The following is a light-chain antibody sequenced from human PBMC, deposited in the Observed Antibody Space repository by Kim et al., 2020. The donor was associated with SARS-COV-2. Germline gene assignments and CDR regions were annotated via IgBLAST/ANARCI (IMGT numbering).Light chain of an antibody. J-gene: IGKJ2*01. CDR3: QQYNSYPYT. CDR1: QSFSTW. CDR2: EAS. Sequence: DIQMTQSPSTLSASVGDRVTIICRASQSFSTWLAWYQQRPGKTPKRLIYEASTLKSGVPSRFSGSGSGTEFTLTISSLQPDDFATYYCQQYNSYPYTFGQGTKLEI. V-gene: IGKV1-5*03.